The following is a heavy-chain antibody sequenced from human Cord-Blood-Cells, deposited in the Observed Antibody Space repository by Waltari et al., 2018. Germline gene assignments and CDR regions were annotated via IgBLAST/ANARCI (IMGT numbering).Heavy chain of an antibody. J-gene: IGHJ4*02. CDR1: GFTFDDYA. V-gene: IGHV3-43D*04. CDR3: AKDSFRVNWNYVFDY. CDR2: ISWDGGST. D-gene: IGHD1-7*01. Sequence: EVQLVESGGVVVQPGGSLRLSCAASGFTFDDYAMHWVRQAPGKGLEWVSLISWDGGSTYYADSVKGRFTISRDNSKNSLYLQMNSLRAEDTALYYCAKDSFRVNWNYVFDYWGQGTLVTVSS.